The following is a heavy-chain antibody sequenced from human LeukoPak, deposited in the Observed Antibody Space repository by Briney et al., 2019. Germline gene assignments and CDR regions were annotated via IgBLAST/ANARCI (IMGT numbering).Heavy chain of an antibody. J-gene: IGHJ4*02. D-gene: IGHD3-10*01. Sequence: GGSLRLSCAASGFTFSSYEMNWVRQAPGKGLEWISYISSSGSTIYYADSVKGRFTISRDNPKNSLYLQMNSLRAEDTAVYYCARFPGADYFDYLGQGTLVTVSS. V-gene: IGHV3-48*03. CDR1: GFTFSSYE. CDR2: ISSSGSTI. CDR3: ARFPGADYFDY.